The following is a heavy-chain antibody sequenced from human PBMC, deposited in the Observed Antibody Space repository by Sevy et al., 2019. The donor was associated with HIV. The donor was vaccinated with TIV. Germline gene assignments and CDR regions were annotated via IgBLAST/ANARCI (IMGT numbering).Heavy chain of an antibody. V-gene: IGHV4-34*01. Sequence: SETLSLTCAVYGGSFSGYYWSWIRQPPGKGLEWIGEINHSGSTNYNPSLKSRVTISVDTSKNQFSLKLSSVTAADTAVYYCARGHRGEQLSDPGYFDYWGQGTLVTVSS. CDR2: INHSGST. J-gene: IGHJ4*02. CDR3: ARGHRGEQLSDPGYFDY. CDR1: GGSFSGYY. D-gene: IGHD6-13*01.